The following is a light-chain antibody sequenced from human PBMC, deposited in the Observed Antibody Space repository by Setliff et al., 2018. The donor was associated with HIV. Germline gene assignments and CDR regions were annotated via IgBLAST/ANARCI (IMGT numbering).Light chain of an antibody. Sequence: QSVLTQFASVSGSPGQSITISCTGATSDVGSYNLVSWYQQHPGRAPKLMIYEVTKRPSGVSNRFSGSKSGSTASLTISGLQAEDEADYYCSSYTSSTPLYGFGTGTKV. J-gene: IGLJ1*01. CDR3: SSYTSSTPLYG. CDR1: TSDVGSYNL. V-gene: IGLV2-14*02. CDR2: EVT.